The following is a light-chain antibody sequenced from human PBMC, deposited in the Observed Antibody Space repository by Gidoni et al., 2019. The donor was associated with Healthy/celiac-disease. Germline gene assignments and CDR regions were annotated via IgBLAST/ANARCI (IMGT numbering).Light chain of an antibody. CDR2: DAS. J-gene: IGKJ4*01. Sequence: EIVLTQSPATLSLSPGERATLSCRASQSVSSYLAWYHQKPGQAPRLLIYDASNRATGIPARFSGSGSGTDFTLTISSLEPEDFAVYYCQQRSNWPPGGLTFGGGTKVEIK. V-gene: IGKV3-11*01. CDR1: QSVSSY. CDR3: QQRSNWPPGGLT.